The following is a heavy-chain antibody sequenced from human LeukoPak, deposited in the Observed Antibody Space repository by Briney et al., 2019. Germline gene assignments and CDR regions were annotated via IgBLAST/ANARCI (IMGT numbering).Heavy chain of an antibody. Sequence: ASVKVSCKASGYTFTSYDINWVRQATGQGLEWMGWMNPNSGNTGYAQKFQGRVTMTRNTPISTAYMELSSLRSEDTAVYYYAREYCSSTSCYDVRSYNWFDPWGQGTLVTVSS. CDR1: GYTFTSYD. CDR2: MNPNSGNT. V-gene: IGHV1-8*01. J-gene: IGHJ5*02. D-gene: IGHD2-2*01. CDR3: AREYCSSTSCYDVRSYNWFDP.